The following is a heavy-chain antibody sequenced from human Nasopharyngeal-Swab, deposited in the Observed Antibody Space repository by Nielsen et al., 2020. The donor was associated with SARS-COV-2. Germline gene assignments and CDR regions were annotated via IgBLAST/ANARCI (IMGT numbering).Heavy chain of an antibody. D-gene: IGHD6-19*01. J-gene: IGHJ6*02. CDR1: GYTFTGYY. CDR3: ARDPTSVAGTGDYYYGMDV. V-gene: IGHV1-2*06. Sequence: ASMKVSCKASGYTFTGYYMHWVRQAPGQGLEWMGRINPNSGGTNYAQKFQGRVTMTRDTSISTAYMELGRLRSDDTAVYYCARDPTSVAGTGDYYYGMDVWGQGTTVTVSS. CDR2: INPNSGGT.